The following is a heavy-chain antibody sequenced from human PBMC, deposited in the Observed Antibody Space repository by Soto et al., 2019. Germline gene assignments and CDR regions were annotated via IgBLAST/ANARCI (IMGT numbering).Heavy chain of an antibody. V-gene: IGHV1-58*01. CDR1: GFTLTSAD. J-gene: IGHJ4*02. Sequence: SVKVSCKASGFTLTSADGQWVRQTRGQRLEWIGWIVGGSGSTNYAQQFQGRLAITRDMSTSTVYMELGSLRSEDTAVYYCAADWSNRPFDFWGQGTLVTVSS. D-gene: IGHD3-3*01. CDR2: IVGGSGST. CDR3: AADWSNRPFDF.